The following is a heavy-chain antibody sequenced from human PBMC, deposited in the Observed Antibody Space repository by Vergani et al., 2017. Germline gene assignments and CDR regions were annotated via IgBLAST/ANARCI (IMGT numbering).Heavy chain of an antibody. CDR3: PGYTIFGVVTPYYYYYMYV. Sequence: QVQLVESGGGLVKPGGSLRLSCAASGFTFSDYYMSWIRQAPGKGLEWVSYISSSGSTIYYADSVKGRFTISRDNANISLYLQMNNLRAEDTAVYYCPGYTIFGVVTPYYYYYMYVGGGGTTVTVSS. CDR2: ISSSGSTI. V-gene: IGHV3-11*01. D-gene: IGHD3-3*01. CDR1: GFTFSDYY. J-gene: IGHJ6*03.